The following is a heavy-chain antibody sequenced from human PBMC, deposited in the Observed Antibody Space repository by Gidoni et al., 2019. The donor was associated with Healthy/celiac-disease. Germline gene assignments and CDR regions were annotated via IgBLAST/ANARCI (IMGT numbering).Heavy chain of an antibody. CDR3: AKDSIEPYDFWSGIPRGGGMDV. CDR1: GFTFSSYA. J-gene: IGHJ6*02. Sequence: EVQLLESGGGLVQPGGSLRLSCAASGFTFSSYAMSWVRQAPGKGLEWVSAISGSGGSTYYADSVKGRFTISRDNSKNTLYLQMNSLRAEDTAVYYCAKDSIEPYDFWSGIPRGGGMDVWGQGTTVTVSS. D-gene: IGHD3-3*01. V-gene: IGHV3-23*01. CDR2: ISGSGGST.